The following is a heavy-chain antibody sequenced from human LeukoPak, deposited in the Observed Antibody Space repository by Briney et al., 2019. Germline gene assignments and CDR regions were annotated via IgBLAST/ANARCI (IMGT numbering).Heavy chain of an antibody. CDR2: ISSDGTNT. J-gene: IGHJ6*03. CDR1: GFTFSSHW. D-gene: IGHD5-12*01. Sequence: GGSLRLSCAASGFTFSSHWMHWVRQAPGKGLVWVSRISSDGTNTNYADSVKGRFTISRDNAKNTLYLQMNSLRAEDTAVYYCAKSIVATSGYYYYYMDVWGKGTTVTVSS. CDR3: AKSIVATSGYYYYYMDV. V-gene: IGHV3-74*01.